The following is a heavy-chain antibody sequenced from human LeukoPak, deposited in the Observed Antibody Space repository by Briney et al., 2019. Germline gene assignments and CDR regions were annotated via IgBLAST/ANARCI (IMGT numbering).Heavy chain of an antibody. D-gene: IGHD3-10*01. J-gene: IGHJ4*02. CDR1: GFTFSNAW. V-gene: IGHV3-15*01. CDR3: TTTSAYGSGINTFDY. Sequence: PGGSLRLSCAASGFTFSNAWMSWVRQAPGKGLEWVGRIKSKTDGGTTDYAAPVKGRFTISRDDSKNTLYLQMNSLKTEDTAVYYCTTTSAYGSGINTFDYWGQGTLVTVSS. CDR2: IKSKTDGGTT.